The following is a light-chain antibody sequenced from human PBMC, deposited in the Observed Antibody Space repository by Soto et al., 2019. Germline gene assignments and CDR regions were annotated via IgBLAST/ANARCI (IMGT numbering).Light chain of an antibody. J-gene: IGLJ3*02. CDR2: DNY. Sequence: QSVLTQPPSVSAAPGQKVTISCSGSSSNIGNNYVSWYQQLPGTAPDLLIYDNYKRPSGIPDRFSGSKSGTSATLGITGLQTGDEADYYCGTWDSSLSAGVFGGGTKVTVL. V-gene: IGLV1-51*01. CDR3: GTWDSSLSAGV. CDR1: SSNIGNNY.